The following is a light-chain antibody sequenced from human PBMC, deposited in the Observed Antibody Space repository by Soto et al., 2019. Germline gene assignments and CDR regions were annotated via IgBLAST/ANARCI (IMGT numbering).Light chain of an antibody. CDR2: GAS. J-gene: IGKJ4*01. V-gene: IGKV3-20*01. CDR3: QQYVTSPLT. Sequence: EIVLTQSPGTLSLSPGERATLSYRASQSVSSGYLAWYQQKPGQAPRLLIYGASSRATGIPDRFSGSGSGTDFTLTISGLEPEDFAVYYCQQYVTSPLTFGGGTKVEIK. CDR1: QSVSSGY.